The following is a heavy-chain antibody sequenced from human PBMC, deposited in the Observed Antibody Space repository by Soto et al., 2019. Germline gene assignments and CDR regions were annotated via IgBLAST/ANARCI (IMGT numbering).Heavy chain of an antibody. J-gene: IGHJ3*02. CDR3: ARAIVATMGDAFDI. Sequence: QVQPVQSGAEVKKPGSSVKVSCKASGGTFSSYTISWVRQAPGQGLEWMGRIIPILGIANYAQKFQGRVTITADKSTSTAYMELSSLRSEDTAVYYCARAIVATMGDAFDIWGQGTMVTVSS. CDR1: GGTFSSYT. V-gene: IGHV1-69*02. CDR2: IIPILGIA. D-gene: IGHD5-12*01.